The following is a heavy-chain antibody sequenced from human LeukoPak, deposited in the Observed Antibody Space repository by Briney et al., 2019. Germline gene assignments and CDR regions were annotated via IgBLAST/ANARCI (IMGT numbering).Heavy chain of an antibody. J-gene: IGHJ4*02. D-gene: IGHD1-26*01. CDR1: GFSFSSYE. CDR2: ISSSGNDI. CDR3: ARVLASGSYPDY. Sequence: GGTLRLSCAASGFSFSSYEMNWVRQARGKGLEGVSYISSSGNDIYYADSVKGRFSISRDNAKNSLYLQMNSLRAEDTAVYYCARVLASGSYPDYWGQGTLVTVSS. V-gene: IGHV3-48*03.